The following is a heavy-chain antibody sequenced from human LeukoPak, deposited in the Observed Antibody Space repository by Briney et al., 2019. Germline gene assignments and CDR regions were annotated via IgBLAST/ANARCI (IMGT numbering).Heavy chain of an antibody. CDR3: AREGRRDYDFWSGYYTDY. CDR1: GGTFSGYT. Sequence: SVKVSCKASGGTFSGYTISWVRQAPGQGLEWMGRIIPILGIANYAQKFQGRVTITADKSTSTAYMELSSLRSEDTAVYYCAREGRRDYDFWSGYYTDYWGQGTLVTVSP. CDR2: IIPILGIA. D-gene: IGHD3-3*01. V-gene: IGHV1-69*04. J-gene: IGHJ4*02.